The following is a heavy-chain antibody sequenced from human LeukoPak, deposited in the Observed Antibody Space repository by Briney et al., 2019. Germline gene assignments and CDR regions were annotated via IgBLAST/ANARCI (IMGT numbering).Heavy chain of an antibody. CDR3: ARGSTGWYSYSYYMDV. J-gene: IGHJ6*03. CDR1: GFTFTNYW. Sequence: GGSLRLSCAVSGFTFTNYWMSWVRQAPGKGLEWVANIKQDGSEKYYVDSVKGRFAISRDNAKSSLYLQMNSLRAEDTAVYYCARGSTGWYSYSYYMDVWGKGTTVTISS. CDR2: IKQDGSEK. V-gene: IGHV3-7*01. D-gene: IGHD6-19*01.